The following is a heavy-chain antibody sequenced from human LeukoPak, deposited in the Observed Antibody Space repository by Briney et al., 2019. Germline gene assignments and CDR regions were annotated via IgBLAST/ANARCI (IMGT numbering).Heavy chain of an antibody. D-gene: IGHD1-26*01. Sequence: ASVKASCKASGYTFTSYGISWVRQAPGQGLEWMGWISAYNGHANYAQKLQGRVTMTTDTSTSTAYMELRSLRSDDTAVYYCARDLGIVGATPPLYYMDVWGKGTTVTVSS. CDR1: GYTFTSYG. V-gene: IGHV1-18*01. CDR3: ARDLGIVGATPPLYYMDV. J-gene: IGHJ6*03. CDR2: ISAYNGHA.